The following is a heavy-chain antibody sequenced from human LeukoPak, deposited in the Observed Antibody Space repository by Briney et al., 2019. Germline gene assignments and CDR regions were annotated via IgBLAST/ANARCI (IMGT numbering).Heavy chain of an antibody. Sequence: SETLSLTCTVSGGSISSYYWSWIRQPPGKGLEWIGYIYYSGSTNYNPSLKSRVTISVDTSKNQFSLKLSSVTAADTAVYYCARERTADDAFDIWGQGTMVTVSS. V-gene: IGHV4-59*12. J-gene: IGHJ3*02. CDR1: GGSISSYY. CDR2: IYYSGST. CDR3: ARERTADDAFDI. D-gene: IGHD2-21*02.